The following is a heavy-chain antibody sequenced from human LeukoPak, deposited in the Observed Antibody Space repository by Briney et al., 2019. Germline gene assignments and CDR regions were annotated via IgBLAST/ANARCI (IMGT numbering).Heavy chain of an antibody. CDR1: GASISSYY. Sequence: SKTLSLTCTVSGASISSYYWRWIQQPPGKGLEWIGYIYYSGSTNYNPSLKSRVTISVDTSKNQFSLKLSSVTAADTAVYYCARYWYYVSGTYYRTFDYWGQGTLVTVSS. V-gene: IGHV4-59*08. CDR2: IYYSGST. CDR3: ARYWYYVSGTYYRTFDY. J-gene: IGHJ4*02. D-gene: IGHD3-10*01.